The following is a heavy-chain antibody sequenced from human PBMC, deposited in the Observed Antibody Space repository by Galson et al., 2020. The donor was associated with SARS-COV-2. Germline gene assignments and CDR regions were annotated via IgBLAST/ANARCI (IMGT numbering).Heavy chain of an antibody. V-gene: IGHV3-11*01. D-gene: IGHD3-22*01. CDR1: GFNFSDYF. Sequence: GGSLRLSCAASGFNFSDYFMTWIRQAPGKGLEWLSYISTSGSTIYYADSVKGRFTISRDNAKKSLSLQMNSLSADDTAVYYCSRWGGVGGYSTDAFDILGQGTTVTVSS. CDR2: ISTSGSTI. CDR3: SRWGGVGGYSTDAFDI. J-gene: IGHJ3*02.